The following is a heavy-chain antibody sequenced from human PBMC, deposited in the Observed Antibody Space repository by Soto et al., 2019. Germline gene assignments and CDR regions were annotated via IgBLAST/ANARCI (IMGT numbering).Heavy chain of an antibody. CDR3: ARDLWAGSVLRYFDWLSPAGDY. Sequence: GGSLRLSCAASGFTFSSYAMHWVRQAPGKGLEWVAVISYDGSNKYYADSVKGRFTISRDNSKNTLYLQMNSLRAEDTAVYYCARDLWAGSVLRYFDWLSPAGDYWGQGTLVTVSS. J-gene: IGHJ4*02. CDR2: ISYDGSNK. CDR1: GFTFSSYA. V-gene: IGHV3-30-3*01. D-gene: IGHD3-9*01.